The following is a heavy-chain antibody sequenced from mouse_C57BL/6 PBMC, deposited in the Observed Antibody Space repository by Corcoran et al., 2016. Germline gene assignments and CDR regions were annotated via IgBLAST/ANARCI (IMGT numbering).Heavy chain of an antibody. CDR2: INPNNGGT. J-gene: IGHJ4*01. CDR3: ARSRGSMVTHYAMDY. Sequence: EVQLQQSGPELVKPGASVKISCKASGYTFTDYYMNWVKQSHGKSLEWIGDINPNNGGTSYNQKFKGKATLTVDKSSSTAYMELRSLTSEDSAVYYCARSRGSMVTHYAMDYWGQGTSVTVSS. CDR1: GYTFTDYY. D-gene: IGHD2-2*01. V-gene: IGHV1-26*01.